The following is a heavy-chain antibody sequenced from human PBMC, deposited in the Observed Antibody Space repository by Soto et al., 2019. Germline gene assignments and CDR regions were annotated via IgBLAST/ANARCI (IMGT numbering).Heavy chain of an antibody. D-gene: IGHD2-2*01. CDR2: ISAYNGNT. CDR1: GYTFTSYG. CDR3: ARASWEDGYCSSTSCQTNAFDI. Sequence: QVPLVQSGAEVKKPGASVKVSCKASGYTFTSYGISWVRQAPGQGLEWMGWISAYNGNTNYAQKLQGRVTMTTDTSTSTAYMELRSLRSDDTAVYYCARASWEDGYCSSTSCQTNAFDIWGQGTMVTVSS. V-gene: IGHV1-18*01. J-gene: IGHJ3*02.